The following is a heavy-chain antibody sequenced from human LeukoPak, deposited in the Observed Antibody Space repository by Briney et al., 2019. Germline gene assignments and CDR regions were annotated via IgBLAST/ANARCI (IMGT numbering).Heavy chain of an antibody. CDR2: IYHSGST. CDR3: ARHKDRSYGSGVDWFDP. Sequence: PSETLSLTCTVSGGSISRSNYYWGWVRQPPGKGLEWIGEIYHSGSTNYNPSLKSRVTISVDKSKNQFSLKLSSVTAAGTAVYFCARHKDRSYGSGVDWFDPWGQGTLVTVSS. CDR1: GGSISRSNYY. J-gene: IGHJ5*02. D-gene: IGHD3-10*01. V-gene: IGHV4-61*05.